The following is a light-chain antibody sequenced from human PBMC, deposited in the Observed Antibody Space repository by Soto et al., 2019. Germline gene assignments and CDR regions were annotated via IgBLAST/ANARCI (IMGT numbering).Light chain of an antibody. CDR3: QHYNNWPRT. J-gene: IGKJ1*01. V-gene: IGKV3-15*01. CDR1: QSVSSN. Sequence: DIVMTQSPATLSVSPGERATLSCRASQSVSSNLAWYQQKPGQAPRRLIYGASTRATGIPARFSGSGSGTEFTLTISSLQSEDFAVYYCQHYNNWPRTFGQGTKVEIK. CDR2: GAS.